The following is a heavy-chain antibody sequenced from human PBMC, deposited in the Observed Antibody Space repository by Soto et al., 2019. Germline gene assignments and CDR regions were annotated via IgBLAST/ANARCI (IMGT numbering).Heavy chain of an antibody. J-gene: IGHJ6*01. CDR1: GYTFTSYG. V-gene: IGHV1-18*04. Sequence: ASVKVSCKACGYTFTSYGISWVRQAPGQGREWMGWISAYNGNTNYAQKLQGRVTMTTDTSTSTAYMELRSLRSDDTAVYYCARGCSSTSCYAYYYYYYGMEVLGQGTTVNVSS. CDR2: ISAYNGNT. CDR3: ARGCSSTSCYAYYYYYYGMEV. D-gene: IGHD2-2*01.